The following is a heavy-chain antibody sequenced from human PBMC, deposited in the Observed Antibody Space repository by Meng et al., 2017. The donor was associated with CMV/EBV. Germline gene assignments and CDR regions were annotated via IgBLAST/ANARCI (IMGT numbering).Heavy chain of an antibody. CDR2: INPNSGGT. V-gene: IGHV1-2*02. CDR1: GYTFTGYY. J-gene: IGHJ4*02. Sequence: HGRRVQAGAEVKKPGASVKVSCKASGYTFTGYYMHWVRQAPGQGLEWMGWINPNSGGTNYAQKFQGRVTMTRDTSISTAYMELSRLRSDDTAVYYCARDGGTYYYDSSGYYEYDYWGQGTLVTVSS. CDR3: ARDGGTYYYDSSGYYEYDY. D-gene: IGHD3-22*01.